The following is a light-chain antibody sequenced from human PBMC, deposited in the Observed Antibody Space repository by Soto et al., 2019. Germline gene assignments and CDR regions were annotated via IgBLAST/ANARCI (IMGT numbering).Light chain of an antibody. CDR3: CSNAGSYNVV. J-gene: IGLJ2*01. CDR2: DVS. CDR1: SSDVGGYNS. V-gene: IGLV2-11*01. Sequence: QSALTQPRSVSGSPGQSVTISCTGTSSDVGGYNSVSWYQQHPGKAPKLIIYDVSKRPSGVPDRFSGSKSGNTASLTISGLQAEDEADYYCCSNAGSYNVVFGGGTKLTVL.